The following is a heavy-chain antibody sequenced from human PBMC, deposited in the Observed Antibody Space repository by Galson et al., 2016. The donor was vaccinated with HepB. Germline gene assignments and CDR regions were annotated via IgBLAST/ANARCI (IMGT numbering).Heavy chain of an antibody. CDR2: INAGNGNT. Sequence: SVKVSCKASGYTFTNHAMHWVRQAPGQSLEWMGWINAGNGNTKYSQKFQGRVTITRDTSASTAYMELSSLRSEDTAVYYCARQNDRGQNYYSHNMDVWGQGTTVTVSS. V-gene: IGHV1-3*01. CDR1: GYTFTNHA. CDR3: ARQNDRGQNYYSHNMDV. J-gene: IGHJ6*02. D-gene: IGHD1-1*01.